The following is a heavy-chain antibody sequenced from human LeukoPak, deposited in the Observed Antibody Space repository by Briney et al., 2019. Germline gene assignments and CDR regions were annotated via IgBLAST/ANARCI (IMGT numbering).Heavy chain of an antibody. V-gene: IGHV1-2*02. CDR2: INPNSGGT. CDR3: ARDRGDSSGYYCLY. Sequence: GASVKVSCKASGYTFTGYYMHWVRQAPGQGLEWMGWINPNSGGTNYAQKFQGRVTMTRDTSISTAYMELSRLRSDDTAVYYCARDRGDSSGYYCLYWGQGTLVSVSS. CDR1: GYTFTGYY. J-gene: IGHJ4*02. D-gene: IGHD3-22*01.